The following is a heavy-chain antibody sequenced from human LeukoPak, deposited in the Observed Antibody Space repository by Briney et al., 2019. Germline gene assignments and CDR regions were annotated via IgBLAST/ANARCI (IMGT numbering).Heavy chain of an antibody. CDR2: IYYSGST. CDR3: ARENCSGGSCYDY. Sequence: KPSETLSLTCTVSGGSISSSSYYWGWIRQPPGKGLEWIGSIYYSGSTYYNPSLKSRVTISVDTSKNQFSLKLSSVTAADTAVYYCARENCSGGSCYDYWGQGTLVTVSS. J-gene: IGHJ4*02. D-gene: IGHD2-15*01. V-gene: IGHV4-39*07. CDR1: GGSISSSSYY.